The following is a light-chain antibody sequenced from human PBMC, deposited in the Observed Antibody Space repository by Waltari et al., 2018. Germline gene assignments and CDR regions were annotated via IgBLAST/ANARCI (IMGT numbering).Light chain of an antibody. CDR1: QGMSNS. V-gene: IGKV1-NL1*01. CDR3: QQYDTNPPT. Sequence: DIQMTQSPSSLSASVGDRVTITCRASQGMSNSLAWYQQMPGKAPKLLLYGASRLQSGVPSRFSGSGSGTDYTLTSSSLQPEDFATYYCQQYDTNPPTFGQGTKVEI. J-gene: IGKJ1*01. CDR2: GAS.